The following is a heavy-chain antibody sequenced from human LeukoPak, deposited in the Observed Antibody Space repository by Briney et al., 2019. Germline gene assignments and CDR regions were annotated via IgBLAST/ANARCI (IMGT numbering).Heavy chain of an antibody. J-gene: IGHJ4*02. V-gene: IGHV4-39*01. Sequence: SDTLSLTSTGSVGSISSINFYWGWIRQPPGKGLNWIGSIYYRGSTYYNPSLKSRVTISVDMSENQVSLKLRSVTAADTAVYYCTEFYFDRSGYADYWGQGTLVTVSS. CDR2: IYYRGST. CDR3: TEFYFDRSGYADY. CDR1: VGSISSINFY. D-gene: IGHD3-22*01.